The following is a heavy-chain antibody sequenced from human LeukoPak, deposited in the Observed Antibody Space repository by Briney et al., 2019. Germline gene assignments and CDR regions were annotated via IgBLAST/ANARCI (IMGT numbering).Heavy chain of an antibody. CDR1: GGSISRSSYY. CDR3: ASGPRPFDY. Sequence: SETLSLTCSVSGGSISRSSYYWGWIRQPPGKGLEWIGSIYYSGSTYYNPSLKSRATISVDTSKNQFSLKLNSVTAADTAVYYCASGPRPFDYWGQGTLVTVSS. V-gene: IGHV4-39*01. CDR2: IYYSGST. J-gene: IGHJ4*02.